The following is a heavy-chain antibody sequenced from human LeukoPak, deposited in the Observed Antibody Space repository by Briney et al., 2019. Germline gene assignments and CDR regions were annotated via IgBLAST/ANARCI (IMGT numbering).Heavy chain of an antibody. J-gene: IGHJ5*02. CDR2: IYHSGST. CDR1: GGSISTYY. D-gene: IGHD3-10*01. CDR3: ARDSGTTGEVKFDP. V-gene: IGHV4-59*12. Sequence: PSETLSLTCTVSGGSISTYYWSWIRQPPGKGLEWVGYIYHSGSTNYNPSLKSRVTISVDTSKNQFSLKLSSVTAADTAVYYCARDSGTTGEVKFDPWGQGTLVTVSS.